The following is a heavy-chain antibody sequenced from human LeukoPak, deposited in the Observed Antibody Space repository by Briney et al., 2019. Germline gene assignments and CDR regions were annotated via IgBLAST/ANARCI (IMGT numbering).Heavy chain of an antibody. CDR1: GGTFSSYA. CDR2: IIPIFGTA. Sequence: SVKVSCKASGGTFSSYAISWVRQAPGQGLEWMGGIIPIFGTANYAQKFQGRVTITADESTSTAYMELSSLRSEDTAVYYCARGQNYYDSSGYSDWGQGTLVTVSS. V-gene: IGHV1-69*13. CDR3: ARGQNYYDSSGYSD. D-gene: IGHD3-22*01. J-gene: IGHJ4*02.